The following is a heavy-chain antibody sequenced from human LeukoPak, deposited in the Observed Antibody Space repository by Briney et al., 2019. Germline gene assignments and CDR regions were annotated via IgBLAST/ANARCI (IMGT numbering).Heavy chain of an antibody. Sequence: PAESLSLACAASGLTFNYHYIDWVRQAPGKGREWVGWTRNKANSYPTEYAASVEGRFTISSDDSKNSLYLTMNRLKTEDTAVYYCAKPSIVGGSASNPPFDFWGQGPLVTVSS. V-gene: IGHV3-72*01. CDR3: AKPSIVGGSASNPPFDF. J-gene: IGHJ4*02. CDR2: TRNKANSYPT. CDR1: GLTFNYHY. D-gene: IGHD1-26*01.